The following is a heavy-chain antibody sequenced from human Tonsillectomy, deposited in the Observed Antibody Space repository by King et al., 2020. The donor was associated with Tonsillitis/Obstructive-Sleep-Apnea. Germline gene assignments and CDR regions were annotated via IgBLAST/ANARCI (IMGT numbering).Heavy chain of an antibody. CDR3: ARGGSRDGYTLPGGG. CDR1: GGSISSYY. V-gene: IGHV4-59*08. CDR2: IYYSGST. D-gene: IGHD5-24*01. Sequence: LQLQESGPGLVKPSETLSLTCTVSGGSISSYYWSWIRQPPGKGLEWIGYIYYSGSTNYNPSLKSRVTISVDTSKNQFSLKLSSVTAADTAVYYCARGGSRDGYTLPGGGWGQGTLVTVSS. J-gene: IGHJ4*02.